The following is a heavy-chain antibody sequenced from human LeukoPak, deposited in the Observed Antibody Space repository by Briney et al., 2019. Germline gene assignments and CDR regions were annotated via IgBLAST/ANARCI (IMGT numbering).Heavy chain of an antibody. D-gene: IGHD2-15*01. Sequence: SETLSLTCTVSGGSISSYYWSWIRQPPGKGLEWIGYIYYSGSTNYNPSLKSRVTISVDTSKNQFSLELSSVTAADTAVYYCARVSRGRSGPYNWFDPWGQGTLVTVSS. V-gene: IGHV4-59*01. CDR2: IYYSGST. CDR3: ARVSRGRSGPYNWFDP. CDR1: GGSISSYY. J-gene: IGHJ5*02.